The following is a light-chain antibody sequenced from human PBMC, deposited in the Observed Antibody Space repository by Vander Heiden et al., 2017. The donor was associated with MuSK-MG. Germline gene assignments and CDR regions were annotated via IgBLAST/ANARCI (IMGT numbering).Light chain of an antibody. CDR3: QVWDSSSDHPV. J-gene: IGLJ2*01. CDR1: NVGSKS. CDR2: DDS. V-gene: IGLV3-21*02. Sequence: SYVLTQPPSVSVAPGQTARLPCGGNNVGSKSVHWCQQKPGQAPVLVVYDDSDRPSGIPERFSGSNSGNTATLTISRVEAGDEADYYCQVWDSSSDHPVFGGGTKLTVL.